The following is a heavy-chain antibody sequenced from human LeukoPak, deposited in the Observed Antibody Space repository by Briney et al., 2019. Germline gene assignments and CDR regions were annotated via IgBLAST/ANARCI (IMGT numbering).Heavy chain of an antibody. V-gene: IGHV3-21*01. CDR3: ARDEFGIAAHPGRAYYYGMDV. CDR1: GFTFSSYS. Sequence: GGSLRLSCAASGFTFSSYSMNWVRQAPGKGLEWVSSISSSSSYIYYADSVKGRFTISRDNAKNSLYLQMNSLRAEDTAVYYCARDEFGIAAHPGRAYYYGMDVWGQGTKVTVSS. CDR2: ISSSSSYI. J-gene: IGHJ6*02. D-gene: IGHD6-13*01.